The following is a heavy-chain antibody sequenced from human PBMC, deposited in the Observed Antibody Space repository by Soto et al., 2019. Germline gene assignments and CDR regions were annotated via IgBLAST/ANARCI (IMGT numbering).Heavy chain of an antibody. J-gene: IGHJ3*02. D-gene: IGHD5-12*01. V-gene: IGHV3-23*01. CDR2: ISGSGGST. Sequence: GGSLRLSCAASGFTFSSYAMSWVRQAPGKGLEWVSAISGSGGSTYYADSVKGRFTISRDNSKNTLYLQMNSLRAEDTAVYYCAKLLRSGYEKLSDAFDIWGQGTMVTVSS. CDR1: GFTFSSYA. CDR3: AKLLRSGYEKLSDAFDI.